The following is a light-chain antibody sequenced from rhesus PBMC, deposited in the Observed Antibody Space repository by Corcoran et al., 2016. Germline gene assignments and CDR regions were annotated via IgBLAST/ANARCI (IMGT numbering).Light chain of an antibody. J-gene: IGKJ2*01. CDR1: QGISSY. CDR3: QQRNSYPYS. V-gene: IGKV1-38*01. CDR2: YAT. Sequence: DIQLTQSPSSLSASVGDRVTITCRASQGISSYLAWYQQKPGTAPKLLIYYATNLQSGVPSRFSGSGSGTEFTLTISSLQPEDFAVYYCQQRNSYPYSFGQGTKVEIK.